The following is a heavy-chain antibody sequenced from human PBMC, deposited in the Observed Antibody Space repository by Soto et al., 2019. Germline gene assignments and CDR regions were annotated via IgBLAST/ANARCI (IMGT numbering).Heavy chain of an antibody. CDR1: GGSISSGDYY. CDR2: IYYSGST. Sequence: SETLSLTCTVSGGSISSGDYYWSWIRQPPGKGLEWIGYIYYSGSTYYNPSLKSRVTISVDTSKNQFSLKLSSVTAADTAVYYCARGPHFGVVREYYFDYWGQGTLVTVS. CDR3: ARGPHFGVVREYYFDY. D-gene: IGHD3-3*01. V-gene: IGHV4-30-4*01. J-gene: IGHJ4*02.